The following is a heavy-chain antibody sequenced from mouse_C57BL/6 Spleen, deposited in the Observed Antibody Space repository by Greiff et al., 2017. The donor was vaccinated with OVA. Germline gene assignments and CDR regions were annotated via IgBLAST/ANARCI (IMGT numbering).Heavy chain of an antibody. Sequence: EVQLQQSGAELVRPGASVKLSCTASGFNIKDDYMHWVKQRPEQGLEWIGWIDPENGDTEYASKFQGKATITADTSSNTAYLQLSSLTSEDTAVYYCTTVGLRGGTYAMDYWGQGTSVTVSS. CDR3: TTVGLRGGTYAMDY. J-gene: IGHJ4*01. D-gene: IGHD2-4*01. CDR2: IDPENGDT. CDR1: GFNIKDDY. V-gene: IGHV14-4*01.